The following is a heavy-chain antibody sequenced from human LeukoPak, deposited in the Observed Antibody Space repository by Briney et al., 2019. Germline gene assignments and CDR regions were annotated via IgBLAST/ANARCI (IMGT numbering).Heavy chain of an antibody. D-gene: IGHD5-12*01. J-gene: IGHJ4*02. Sequence: GGSLRLSCVVSGFSFSSFEINWVRQAPGKGLEGVSYISSSSITLYADSVKGRFTISRDNARDSLYLQMNSLRAEDTAVYYCARSLSGYITDPFFDQWGQGALVTVSS. V-gene: IGHV3-48*03. CDR3: ARSLSGYITDPFFDQ. CDR1: GFSFSSFE. CDR2: ISSSSIT.